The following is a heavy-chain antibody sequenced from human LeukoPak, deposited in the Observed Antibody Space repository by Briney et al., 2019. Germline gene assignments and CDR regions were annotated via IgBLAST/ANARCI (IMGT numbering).Heavy chain of an antibody. D-gene: IGHD5-24*01. CDR1: GYTFTSYG. Sequence: ASVKVSCKASGYTFTSYGISWVRQAPGQGLEWMGWINPNSGGTNYAQKFQGRVTMTRDTSISTAYMELSRLRSDDTAVYYCARDRRDGYNPYYFDYWGQGTLVTVSS. V-gene: IGHV1-2*02. CDR3: ARDRRDGYNPYYFDY. J-gene: IGHJ4*02. CDR2: INPNSGGT.